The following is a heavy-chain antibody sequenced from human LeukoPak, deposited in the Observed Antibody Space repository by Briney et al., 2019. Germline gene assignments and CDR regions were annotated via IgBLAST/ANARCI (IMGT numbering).Heavy chain of an antibody. J-gene: IGHJ3*02. D-gene: IGHD3-22*01. Sequence: GGSLRLSCAASGFTFGSYAMNWVRQVPGKGLEWVSSITGGGDTTDYADSVKGRFTISRDNSKNTLYLQMNSLRAEDTAVYYCARGLESIYHDSSGYRRGGDAFDIWGQGTMVTVSS. V-gene: IGHV3-23*01. CDR2: ITGGGDTT. CDR3: ARGLESIYHDSSGYRRGGDAFDI. CDR1: GFTFGSYA.